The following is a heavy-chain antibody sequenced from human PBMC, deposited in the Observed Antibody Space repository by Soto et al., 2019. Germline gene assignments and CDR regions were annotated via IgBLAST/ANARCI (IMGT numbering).Heavy chain of an antibody. V-gene: IGHV3-21*01. Sequence: GGSLRLSCAASGFTFSSYSMNWVRQAPGKGLEWVSSISSSSSYIYYADSVKGRFTISRDNAKNSLYLQMNSLRAEDTAVYYCARDTSQYSSGWDDAFDIWGQGTMVTV. CDR2: ISSSSSYI. D-gene: IGHD6-19*01. J-gene: IGHJ3*02. CDR1: GFTFSSYS. CDR3: ARDTSQYSSGWDDAFDI.